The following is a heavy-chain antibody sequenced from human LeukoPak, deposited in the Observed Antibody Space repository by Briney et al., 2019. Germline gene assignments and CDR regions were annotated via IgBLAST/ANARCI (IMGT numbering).Heavy chain of an antibody. Sequence: ASVKVSCKASGYTFTSYGISWVRRAPGQGLECMGWISAYSGYTNYAQTLQGRVTMTTDTSTSTAYMELRSLRSDDTAVYYCARASIAAPPGYYFDYWGQGTLVTVSS. J-gene: IGHJ4*02. V-gene: IGHV1-18*01. CDR3: ARASIAAPPGYYFDY. CDR1: GYTFTSYG. D-gene: IGHD6-6*01. CDR2: ISAYSGYT.